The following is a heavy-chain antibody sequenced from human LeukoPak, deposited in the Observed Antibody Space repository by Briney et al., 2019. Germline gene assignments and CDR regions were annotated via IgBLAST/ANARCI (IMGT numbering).Heavy chain of an antibody. V-gene: IGHV3-7*01. D-gene: IGHD2-2*01. Sequence: FXXYXXTXVRQAPGKGLEWVANIKQDGSVKYYVDSVKGRFTISRDDAKNSLYLQMNSLRAEDTALYYCVRDRRYCGSTNCVGLFDNWGQGTLVTVSS. CDR2: IKQDGSVK. J-gene: IGHJ4*02. CDR3: VRDRRYCGSTNCVGLFDN. CDR1: FXXYX.